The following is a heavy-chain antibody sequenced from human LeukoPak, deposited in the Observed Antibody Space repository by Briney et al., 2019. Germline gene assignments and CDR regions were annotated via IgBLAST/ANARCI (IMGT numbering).Heavy chain of an antibody. J-gene: IGHJ3*02. D-gene: IGHD3-22*01. CDR1: GYTFTSYG. V-gene: IGHV1-18*01. Sequence: ASVKVSCKASGYTFTSYGISWVRQARGQGLEWMGWISAYNGNTNYAQKLQGRVTMTTDTSTSTAYMELRSLRSDDTAVYYCARETYYYDSSGLNDAFDIWGQGTMVTVSS. CDR3: ARETYYYDSSGLNDAFDI. CDR2: ISAYNGNT.